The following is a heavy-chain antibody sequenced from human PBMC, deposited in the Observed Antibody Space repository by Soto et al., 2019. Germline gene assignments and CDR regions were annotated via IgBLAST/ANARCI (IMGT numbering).Heavy chain of an antibody. V-gene: IGHV1-8*01. D-gene: IGHD3-10*01. CDR2: INPTSEYT. CDR1: GYTFTSYD. Sequence: ASVKVSCKASGYTFTSYDINWVRQAPGQGLEWVGWINPTSEYTAHAQKFQGRVTLTREISTATAYMELSSLRSEDTAVYYCASSRSGSASRYYYYYYGMDVWGQGTTVTVSS. CDR3: ASSRSGSASRYYYYYYGMDV. J-gene: IGHJ6*02.